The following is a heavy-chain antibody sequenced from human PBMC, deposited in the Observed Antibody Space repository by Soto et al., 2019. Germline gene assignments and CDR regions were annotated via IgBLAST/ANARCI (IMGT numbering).Heavy chain of an antibody. CDR3: ARVHVGGVDP. D-gene: IGHD2-15*01. CDR2: IYYSGST. J-gene: IGHJ5*02. Sequence: QVQLQESGPGLVKPSETLSLTCTVSGGSISSYYWSWIRQPPGKGLEWIGYIYYSGSTNYNPSLKSRVTISVDTSKNQFSLKLSSVTAADTAVYYCARVHVGGVDPWGQGTLVTVSS. CDR1: GGSISSYY. V-gene: IGHV4-59*01.